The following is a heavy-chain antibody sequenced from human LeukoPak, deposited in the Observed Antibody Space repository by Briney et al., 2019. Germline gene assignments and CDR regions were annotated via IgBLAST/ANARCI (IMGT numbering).Heavy chain of an antibody. CDR2: IYTSGST. CDR3: TRDTGTTGEVKFDP. J-gene: IGHJ5*02. Sequence: SETLSLTCTVSGNSFGDYYWSWIRQPAGKGLEGMGRIYTSGSTTYNPSLKSRVTMSVDTSKSQFSLNLMSVTAADTAVYYCTRDTGTTGEVKFDPWGQGTLVTVSS. V-gene: IGHV4-4*07. CDR1: GNSFGDYY. D-gene: IGHD4-17*01.